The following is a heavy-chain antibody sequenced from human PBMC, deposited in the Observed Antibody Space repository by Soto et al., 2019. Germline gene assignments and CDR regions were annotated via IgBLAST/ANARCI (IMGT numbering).Heavy chain of an antibody. CDR1: GFTFSDYA. CDR3: AKMLRRGLQFFGF. V-gene: IGHV3-23*01. J-gene: IGHJ4*02. CDR2: ISSSGDHT. Sequence: EVQLLESGGGLVQPGGSLRLSCAASGFTFSDYAMRLVRQATGKGRDWVSAISSSGDHTFYADSVKGRFTIARDNSKISLYLQVISLRAEDTAVYYCAKMLRRGLQFFGFWGQGTLVTVSS. D-gene: IGHD3-3*01.